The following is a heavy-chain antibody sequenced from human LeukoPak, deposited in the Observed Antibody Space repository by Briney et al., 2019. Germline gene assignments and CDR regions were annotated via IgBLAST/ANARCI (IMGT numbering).Heavy chain of an antibody. V-gene: IGHV3-48*02. D-gene: IGHD3-22*01. CDR3: ARDDYYDSSVYYYYYYGMDV. CDR2: ISSSSSTI. CDR1: GFTFSSYS. J-gene: IGHJ6*02. Sequence: GGSLRLSCAASGFTFSSYSMNWVRQAPGEGLEWVSYISSSSSTIYYADSVKGRFTISRDNAKNSLYLQMSSLRDEDTAVYYCARDDYYDSSVYYYYYYGMDVWGQGTTVTVSS.